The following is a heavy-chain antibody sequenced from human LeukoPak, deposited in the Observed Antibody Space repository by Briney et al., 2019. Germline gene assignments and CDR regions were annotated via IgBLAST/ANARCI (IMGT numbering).Heavy chain of an antibody. CDR2: XYPADSDT. D-gene: IGHD3-22*01. CDR3: ARRASAYDSSGYHFDY. Sequence: GESLKISCKGSGYSFSNYWIGWVRQLPGKGLXXXXXXYPADSDTRYSPSFQGQVTISADKSITTAYLHWSSLQASDTAMYYCARRASAYDSSGYHFDYWGQRALVTVSS. J-gene: IGHJ4*02. V-gene: IGHV5-51*01. CDR1: GYSFSNYW.